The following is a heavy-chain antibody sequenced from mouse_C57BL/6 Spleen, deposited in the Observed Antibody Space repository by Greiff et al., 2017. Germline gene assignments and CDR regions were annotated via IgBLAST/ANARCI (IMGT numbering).Heavy chain of an antibody. J-gene: IGHJ3*01. CDR3: ARDRTTVKAY. Sequence: DVHLVESGGGLVKPGGSLKLSCAASGFTFSSYAMSWVRQTPEKRLEWVATISDGGSYTYYPDNVKGRFTISRDNAKNNLYLQMSHLKSEDTAMYYCARDRTTVKAYWGQGTLVTVSA. CDR1: GFTFSSYA. CDR2: ISDGGSYT. V-gene: IGHV5-4*01. D-gene: IGHD1-1*01.